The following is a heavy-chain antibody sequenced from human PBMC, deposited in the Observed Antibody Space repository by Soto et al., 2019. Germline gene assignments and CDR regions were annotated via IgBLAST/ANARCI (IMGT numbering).Heavy chain of an antibody. CDR2: ISSSGNI. D-gene: IGHD5-12*01. CDR3: TKEKSVMYSGYDAFDV. J-gene: IGHJ3*01. CDR1: GFTFSSYE. Sequence: VQLVESGGGLVQPGGSLRLSCVASGFTFSSYEMDWVRQAPGKGLEWVAYISSSGNILYGESARGRFTISRDNADNSLYLQMNSLTAEDTAVYYCTKEKSVMYSGYDAFDVWGRGTMVTVSS. V-gene: IGHV3-48*03.